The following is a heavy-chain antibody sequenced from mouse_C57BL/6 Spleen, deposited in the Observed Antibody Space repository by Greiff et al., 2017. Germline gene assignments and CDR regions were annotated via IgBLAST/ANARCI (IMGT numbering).Heavy chain of an antibody. CDR2: IWSGGST. J-gene: IGHJ4*01. D-gene: IGHD4-1*01. Sequence: VQLQESGPGLVQPSQSLSITCTVSGFSLTSYGVHWVRQPPGKGLEWLGVIWSGGSTDYNAAFISRLSISKDNSKSQVFFKMNSLQADDTAIYYCAKNWEHDYDAMDYWGQGTSVTVSS. V-gene: IGHV2-4*01. CDR1: GFSLTSYG. CDR3: AKNWEHDYDAMDY.